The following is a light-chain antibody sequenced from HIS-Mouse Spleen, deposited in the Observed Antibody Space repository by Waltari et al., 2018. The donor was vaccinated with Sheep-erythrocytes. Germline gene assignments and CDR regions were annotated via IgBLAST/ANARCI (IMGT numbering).Light chain of an antibody. J-gene: IGKJ3*01. CDR3: QQYYSTPFT. CDR2: WAS. CDR1: QSVLYSSNNKNY. V-gene: IGKV4-1*01. Sequence: DIVMTQSPDSLAGSLGERATINCKSSQSVLYSSNNKNYLAWYQQKPGQPPKLLIYWASTRESGVPDRFSGSGSGTDFTLTISSLQAEDVAVYYCQQYYSTPFTFGPGTKLEIK.